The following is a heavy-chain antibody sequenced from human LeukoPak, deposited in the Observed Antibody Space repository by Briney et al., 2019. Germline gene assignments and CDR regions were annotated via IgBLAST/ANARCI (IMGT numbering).Heavy chain of an antibody. V-gene: IGHV1-8*03. CDR1: GYTFTSYD. CDR2: MNPNSGNT. CDR3: ARLYDSSGYYYPSFDY. D-gene: IGHD3-22*01. J-gene: IGHJ4*02. Sequence: ASVKVSCKASGYTFTSYDINWVRQATGQGLEWMGWMNPNSGNTGYAQKFQGRVTITRNTSISTAYMELSSLRSEDTAVYYCARLYDSSGYYYPSFDYWGQGTLVTVSS.